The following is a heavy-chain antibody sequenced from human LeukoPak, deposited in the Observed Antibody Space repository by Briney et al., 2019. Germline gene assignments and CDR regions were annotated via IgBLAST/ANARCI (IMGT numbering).Heavy chain of an antibody. CDR2: INPSSGGT. CDR3: ARETPDYGGNGGNFDY. Sequence: ASVKVSCKASGYTFTGYYMHWVRQAPGQGLEWMGWINPSSGGTNYAQKFQGRVTMTRDTSISTAYMELSRLRSDDTAVYYCARETPDYGGNGGNFDYWGQGTLVTVPP. J-gene: IGHJ4*02. V-gene: IGHV1-2*02. D-gene: IGHD4-23*01. CDR1: GYTFTGYY.